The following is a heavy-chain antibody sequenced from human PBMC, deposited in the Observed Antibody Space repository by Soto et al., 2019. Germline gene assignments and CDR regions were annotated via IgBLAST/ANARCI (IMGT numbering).Heavy chain of an antibody. J-gene: IGHJ6*02. D-gene: IGHD2-2*01. CDR1: GDSVTSHY. V-gene: IGHV4-59*02. Sequence: SETLSLTCSFSGDSVTSHYWTWIRQSPEKGLEWIGYMHYTGCSHYNPSLKSRVTISVDTSKNQFSLKLSSVTVADTAVYYCARDASPVYCSSTSCRDAYYGMDVWGQGTTVTVSS. CDR3: ARDASPVYCSSTSCRDAYYGMDV. CDR2: MHYTGCS.